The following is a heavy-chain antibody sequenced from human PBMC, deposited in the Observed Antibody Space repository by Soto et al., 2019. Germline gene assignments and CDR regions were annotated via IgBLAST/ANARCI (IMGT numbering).Heavy chain of an antibody. V-gene: IGHV1-8*01. J-gene: IGHJ4*02. CDR2: MNPNSGNT. D-gene: IGHD4-17*01. CDR1: GYTFTSYD. CDR3: ARPRYGDNVDY. Sequence: QVQLVQSGAEVKKPGASVKVSCKASGYTFTSYDINWVRQATGQGLEWMGWMNPNSGNTGYAQKRQGRITMTRTTSIRTADMELSSLRSEDTAVYYCARPRYGDNVDYWGQGTLVTVSS.